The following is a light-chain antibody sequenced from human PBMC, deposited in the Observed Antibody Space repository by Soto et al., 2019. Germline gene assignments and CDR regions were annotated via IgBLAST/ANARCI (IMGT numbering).Light chain of an antibody. Sequence: EIVMTQSPDTLSVSPGETVTLSCRASQSVRSKLAWYQQKPGQAPRLLIYGASTRASGIPDRFSGSGSGTDFTLTISRLEPEDSAVYYCQQRHMWPITFGQGTRLEIK. J-gene: IGKJ5*01. CDR1: QSVRSK. CDR2: GAS. CDR3: QQRHMWPIT. V-gene: IGKV3D-15*01.